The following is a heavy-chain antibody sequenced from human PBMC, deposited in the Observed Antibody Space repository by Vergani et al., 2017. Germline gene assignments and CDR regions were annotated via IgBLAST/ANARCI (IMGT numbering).Heavy chain of an antibody. CDR1: GFTFSSYA. CDR2: ISYDGSNK. D-gene: IGHD3-9*01. Sequence: QVQLVESGGGVVQPGRSLRLSCAASGFTFSSYAMHWVRQAPGKGLEWVAVISYDGSNKYYADSVKGRFTISRDNAKNSLYLQMNSLRAEDTAVYYCARDYDILTGYYYYYGMDVWGQGTTVTVSS. V-gene: IGHV3-30*04. CDR3: ARDYDILTGYYYYYGMDV. J-gene: IGHJ6*02.